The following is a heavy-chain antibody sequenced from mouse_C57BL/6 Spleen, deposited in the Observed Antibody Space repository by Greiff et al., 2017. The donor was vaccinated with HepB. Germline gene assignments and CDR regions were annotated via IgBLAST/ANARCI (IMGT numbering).Heavy chain of an antibody. V-gene: IGHV1-52*01. D-gene: IGHD1-1*01. CDR2: INPSDSET. CDR3: ARWRGDNYYGSSDGYFDV. J-gene: IGHJ1*03. CDR1: GYTFTSYW. Sequence: QVQLQQPGAELVRPGSSVKLSCKASGYTFTSYWMHWVKQRPIQGLEWIGNINPSDSETHYNQKFKDKATLTVDKSSSTAYMQLSSLTSEDSAVYYCARWRGDNYYGSSDGYFDVWGTGTTVTVSS.